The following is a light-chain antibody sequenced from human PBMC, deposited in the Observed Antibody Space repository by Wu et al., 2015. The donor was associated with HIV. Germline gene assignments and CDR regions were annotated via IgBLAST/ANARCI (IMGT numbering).Light chain of an antibody. CDR2: DAS. Sequence: EIVLTQSPAALSFSPGERATLSCRASRSVSSAVAWYQQRPGQAPRLLIYDASTRATGIPARCTGGGSGTDYSLTISSLEPEDFAVYYCQQHANWPLTFGQGTRLEIK. V-gene: IGKV3-11*01. CDR1: RSVSSA. CDR3: QQHANWPLT. J-gene: IGKJ5*01.